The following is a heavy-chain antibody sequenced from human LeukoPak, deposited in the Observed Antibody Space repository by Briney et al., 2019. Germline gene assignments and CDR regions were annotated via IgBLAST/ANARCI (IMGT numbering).Heavy chain of an antibody. CDR1: GFTFSSYG. CDR3: AKEGSSLDY. J-gene: IGHJ4*02. V-gene: IGHV3-33*06. D-gene: IGHD2-15*01. Sequence: PGGSLSLSCAASGFTFSSYGMHWVRQAPGKGLEWVAVIWYDGSNKYYADSVKGRFTISRDNSKNTLYLQMNSLRAEDTAVYYCAKEGSSLDYWGQGTLVTVSS. CDR2: IWYDGSNK.